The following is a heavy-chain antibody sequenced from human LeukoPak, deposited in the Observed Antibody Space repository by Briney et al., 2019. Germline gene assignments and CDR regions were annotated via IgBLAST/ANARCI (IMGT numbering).Heavy chain of an antibody. CDR1: GFTFSSYA. D-gene: IGHD3-9*01. CDR2: ISGSGGST. CDR3: ARHGECFDWSSRSDCYYGMDV. Sequence: GGSLRLSCAASGFTFSSYAMSWVRQAPGKGLEWVSAISGSGGSTYYADSMKGRFTISRDNSKNTLYLQMNSLRAEDTAVYYCARHGECFDWSSRSDCYYGMDVWGQGTTVTVSS. V-gene: IGHV3-23*01. J-gene: IGHJ6*02.